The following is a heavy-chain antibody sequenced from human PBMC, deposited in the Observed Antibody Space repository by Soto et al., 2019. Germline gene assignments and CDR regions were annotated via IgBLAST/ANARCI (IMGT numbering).Heavy chain of an antibody. CDR1: GFTFSTYG. D-gene: IGHD5-18*01. J-gene: IGHJ4*02. CDR2: ISYDGSNK. Sequence: QVQLVESGGGVVQPGRSLRLSCAASGFTFSTYGMHWVRQAPGKGLEWVAVISYDGSNKYYADSVKGRFTISRDNSKNTLYLPMSRLRAEDTAVYYCAKVWSYSVIDYWGQGTLVTVAS. V-gene: IGHV3-30*18. CDR3: AKVWSYSVIDY.